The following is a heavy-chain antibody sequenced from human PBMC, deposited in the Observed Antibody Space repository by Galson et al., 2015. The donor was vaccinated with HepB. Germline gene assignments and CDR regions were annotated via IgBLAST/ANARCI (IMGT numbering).Heavy chain of an antibody. CDR3: ARGALVWGVSSTQTNWFRP. Sequence: SVKVSCKAFGYSFSRYSITWVRQAPGQGLEWMGCISAYNRNTNYAQKFQGRVTITTDTSTSTAYMELRRLRSDDTAVYFCARGALVWGVSSTQTNWFRPWGQGTMVTVSS. V-gene: IGHV1-18*04. D-gene: IGHD3-10*01. CDR2: ISAYNRNT. CDR1: GYSFSRYS. J-gene: IGHJ5*02.